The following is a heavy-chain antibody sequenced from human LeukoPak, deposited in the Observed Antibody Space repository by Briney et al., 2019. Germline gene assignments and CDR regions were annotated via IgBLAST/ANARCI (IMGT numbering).Heavy chain of an antibody. Sequence: ASVEVSCKASGYNLTTYSVNWVRQAPGQGLEWMGWVSVYHGTTNYARKVQGRVTMTTDTSTNTAYLELRSQRSDDTAVYYCARVTSLTTLTAFDIWGQGTMVTVSS. D-gene: IGHD4-11*01. J-gene: IGHJ3*02. CDR3: ARVTSLTTLTAFDI. CDR1: GYNLTTYS. V-gene: IGHV1-18*01. CDR2: VSVYHGTT.